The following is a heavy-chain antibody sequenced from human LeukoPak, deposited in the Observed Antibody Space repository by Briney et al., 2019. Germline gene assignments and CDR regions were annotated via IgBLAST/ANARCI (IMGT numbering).Heavy chain of an antibody. Sequence: SVKVSCKASGGTFSSYTISWVRQAPGQGLEWMGRIIPILGIANYAQKFQGRVTITADKSTSTAYMELSSLRSEDTAVYYCAREDVVVPAAMSWFDPWGQGTLVTVSS. CDR1: GGTFSSYT. D-gene: IGHD2-2*01. CDR3: AREDVVVPAAMSWFDP. CDR2: IIPILGIA. V-gene: IGHV1-69*04. J-gene: IGHJ5*02.